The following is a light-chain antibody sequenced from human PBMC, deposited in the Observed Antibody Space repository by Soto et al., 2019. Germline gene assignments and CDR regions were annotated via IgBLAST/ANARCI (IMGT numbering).Light chain of an antibody. V-gene: IGKV3-15*01. Sequence: EIVMTQSPATLSVSPGERATLSCRASQSVSSNLAWYQQNPGQAPRLLIYGASTRATGIPARFSGSGSGTDFTLTISSLQSEEFAVYYCQQYNNWPRTFGPGTKVDIK. CDR2: GAS. J-gene: IGKJ3*01. CDR3: QQYNNWPRT. CDR1: QSVSSN.